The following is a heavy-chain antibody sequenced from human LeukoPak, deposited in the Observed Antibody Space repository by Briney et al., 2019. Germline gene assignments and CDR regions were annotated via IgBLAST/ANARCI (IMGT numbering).Heavy chain of an antibody. V-gene: IGHV4-4*02. Sequence: PSETLSLTCAVSGGSISSSNWWTWVRQPPGKGLEWIGEIYHTGSTNYNPSLKSRVTISVDKSKNQFSLKLSSVTAADTAVYYCARVHTDYSRQNALDIWGQGTMVTVSS. J-gene: IGHJ3*02. CDR3: ARVHTDYSRQNALDI. D-gene: IGHD3-9*01. CDR2: IYHTGST. CDR1: GGSISSSNW.